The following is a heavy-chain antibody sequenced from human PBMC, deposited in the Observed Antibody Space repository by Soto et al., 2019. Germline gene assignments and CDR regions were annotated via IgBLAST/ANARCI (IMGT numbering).Heavy chain of an antibody. Sequence: GGSLRLSCAASGFTVSSNYMSWVRQAPGKGLEWVSVIYSGGSTYYADSVKGRFTISRDNSKNTLYLQMNSLRAEDTAVYYCARYGVMVRGVIVLGDDAFDIWGQGTMVTVS. V-gene: IGHV3-66*01. CDR2: IYSGGST. D-gene: IGHD3-10*01. CDR1: GFTVSSNY. J-gene: IGHJ3*02. CDR3: ARYGVMVRGVIVLGDDAFDI.